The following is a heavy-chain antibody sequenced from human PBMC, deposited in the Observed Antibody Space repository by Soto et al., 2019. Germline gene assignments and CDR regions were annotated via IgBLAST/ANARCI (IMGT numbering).Heavy chain of an antibody. CDR1: GFSLSSGSFF. Sequence: SETLSLTCPFSGFSLSSGSFFWGWIRQPPGKGLEWIGHIYFTGTSSYSPSLKSRVTMFVDTSKNNFSLRLTSVTAADTAVYYCVRREAVAGSQFDFWGQETLVTVSS. CDR3: VRREAVAGSQFDF. V-gene: IGHV4-39*02. D-gene: IGHD6-19*01. J-gene: IGHJ4*02. CDR2: IYFTGTS.